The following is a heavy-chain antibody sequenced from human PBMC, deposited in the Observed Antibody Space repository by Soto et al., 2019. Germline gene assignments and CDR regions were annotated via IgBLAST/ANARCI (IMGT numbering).Heavy chain of an antibody. V-gene: IGHV3-30*04. D-gene: IGHD5-12*01. J-gene: IGHJ4*02. Sequence: GGSLRLSCAASGFTFSSYAMHWVRQAPGKGLEWVAVLSYDGSNKYYADSVKGRFTISRDNSKNTLYLQMNSLRAEDTAVYDCARNPYSGYDSHFDYWGQGTLVTVSS. CDR1: GFTFSSYA. CDR3: ARNPYSGYDSHFDY. CDR2: LSYDGSNK.